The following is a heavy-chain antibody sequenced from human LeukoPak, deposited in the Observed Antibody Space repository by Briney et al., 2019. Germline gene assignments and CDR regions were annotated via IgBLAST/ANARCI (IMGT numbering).Heavy chain of an antibody. J-gene: IGHJ4*02. CDR2: IYAGGTT. CDR3: ARGRSRSSSGWYFDY. D-gene: IGHD3-22*01. CDR1: GFTFSSSA. V-gene: IGHV3-53*01. Sequence: GGSLRLSCAASGFTFSSSAMSWVRQAPGKGLEWISFIYAGGTTSYAGSVKGRFTLSRNNSKNTIYLQLNSLRVEDTAVYYCARGRSRSSSGWYFDYWGQGTLVTVSS.